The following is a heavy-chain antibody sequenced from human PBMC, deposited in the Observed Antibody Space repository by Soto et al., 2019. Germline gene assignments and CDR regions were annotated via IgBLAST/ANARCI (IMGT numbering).Heavy chain of an antibody. CDR3: ARRHPTYYDILTGYYAYYFDY. V-gene: IGHV1-8*01. Sequence: ASVKVSCKASGYTFTSYDINWVRQATGQGLEWMGWMNPNSGNTGYAQKFQGRVTMTRNTSISTAYMELGSLRSEDTAVYYCARRHPTYYDILTGYYAYYFDYWGQGTLVTVSS. CDR1: GYTFTSYD. D-gene: IGHD3-9*01. CDR2: MNPNSGNT. J-gene: IGHJ4*02.